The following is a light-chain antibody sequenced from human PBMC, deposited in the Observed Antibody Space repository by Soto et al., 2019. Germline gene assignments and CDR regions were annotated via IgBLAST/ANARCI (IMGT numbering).Light chain of an antibody. CDR3: QQYGTSLRGT. V-gene: IGKV3-20*01. J-gene: IGKJ1*01. CDR1: QNIKSNY. CDR2: GAS. Sequence: ESVLTQSPGTLSLSPGERATLSCRGSQNIKSNYLAWYRQNPGQAPRLLIYGASNRAAGVPDRFSVSGSGTDFTLTITRLEPEDFAVYYCQQYGTSLRGTFGQGTKVDIK.